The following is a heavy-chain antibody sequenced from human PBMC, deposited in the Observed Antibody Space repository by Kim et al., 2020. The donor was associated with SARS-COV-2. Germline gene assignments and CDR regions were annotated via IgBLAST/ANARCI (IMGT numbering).Heavy chain of an antibody. Sequence: SLKSRVTISVDTSKNQFSLKLSSVTAADTAVYYCARITPNTMVRGGGVDYWGQGTLVTVSS. CDR3: ARITPNTMVRGGGVDY. V-gene: IGHV4-39*01. D-gene: IGHD3-10*01. J-gene: IGHJ4*02.